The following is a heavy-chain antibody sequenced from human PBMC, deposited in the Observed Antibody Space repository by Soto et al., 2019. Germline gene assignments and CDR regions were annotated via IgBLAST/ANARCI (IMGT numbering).Heavy chain of an antibody. CDR1: GGSISSSNW. CDR2: IYHSGST. J-gene: IGHJ4*02. D-gene: IGHD3-3*01. V-gene: IGHV4-4*02. Sequence: LSLTCAVSGGSISSSNWWSWVRQPPGKGLEWIGEIYHSGSTNYNPSLKSRVTISVDKSKNQFSLKLSSVTAADTAVYYCARVSLLRFLEWTFDYWGQGTLVTVSS. CDR3: ARVSLLRFLEWTFDY.